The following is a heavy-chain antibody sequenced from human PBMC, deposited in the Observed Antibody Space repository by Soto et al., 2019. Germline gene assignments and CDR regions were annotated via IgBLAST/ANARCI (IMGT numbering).Heavy chain of an antibody. CDR3: ATRITVFGLLIPPFDP. CDR2: INHTGGT. J-gene: IGHJ5*02. V-gene: IGHV4-34*01. CDR1: GGSVNGYY. D-gene: IGHD3-3*01. Sequence: PSETLSLTCAVCGGSVNGYYWNWIRQHPGKGLEWIGEINHTGGTHYNPSLKSRVTMSVDTSKNQFSLRLSSVTAADTAIYYCATRITVFGLLIPPFDPWGQGAQVTVSS.